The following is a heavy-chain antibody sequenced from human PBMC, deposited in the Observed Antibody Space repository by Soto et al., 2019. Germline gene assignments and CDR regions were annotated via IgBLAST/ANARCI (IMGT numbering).Heavy chain of an antibody. Sequence: SVTLSLTCTVSGGSISSSSYYWGWIRQPPGKGLEWIGSIYYSGSTYYNPSLKSRVTISVDTSKNQFSLKLSSVTAADTAVYYCARRAVRGVNYNWFDPWGQGTLVTVSS. CDR3: ARRAVRGVNYNWFDP. CDR2: IYYSGST. V-gene: IGHV4-39*01. J-gene: IGHJ5*02. D-gene: IGHD3-10*01. CDR1: GGSISSSSYY.